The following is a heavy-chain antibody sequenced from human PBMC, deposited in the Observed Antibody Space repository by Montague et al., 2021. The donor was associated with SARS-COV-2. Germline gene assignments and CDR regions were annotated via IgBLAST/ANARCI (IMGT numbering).Heavy chain of an antibody. D-gene: IGHD3-9*01. CDR1: GSSISSSSYY. CDR2: IYYSGST. J-gene: IGHJ6*02. V-gene: IGHV4-39*01. CDR3: ARQDDILTGYYYYGMDV. Sequence: SETLSLTCTVSGSSISSSSYYWGWIRQPPGKGLEWIGSIYYSGSTYYNPSLKSRVTISVDTSKNQFSLKLSSVTAADTAVYYCARQDDILTGYYYYGMDVWGQGTTVTVSS.